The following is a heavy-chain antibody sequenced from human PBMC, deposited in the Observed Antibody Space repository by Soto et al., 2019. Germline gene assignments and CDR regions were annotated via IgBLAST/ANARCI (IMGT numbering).Heavy chain of an antibody. CDR3: ARVPPYYYDSSGYYDY. J-gene: IGHJ4*02. CDR2: INHSGST. V-gene: IGHV4-34*01. Sequence: PSETLSLTCAVYGGSFSGYYWSWIRQPPGKGLEWIGEINHSGSTNYNPSLKSRVTISVDTSKNQFSLKLSSVTAADTAVYYCARVPPYYYDSSGYYDYWGQGTLVTVS. D-gene: IGHD3-22*01. CDR1: GGSFSGYY.